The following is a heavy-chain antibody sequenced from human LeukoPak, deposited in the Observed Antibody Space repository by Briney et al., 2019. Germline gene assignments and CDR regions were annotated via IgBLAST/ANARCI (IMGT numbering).Heavy chain of an antibody. CDR2: IGVTGDT. J-gene: IGHJ3*02. CDR1: GFTFSKDD. D-gene: IGHD3-10*01. Sequence: GGSLRLSCAASGFTFSKDDFHWVRQAPGKGLEWVAAIGVTGDTYYADSVKGRFTISRDNAKNSLYLQMNSLRDEDTALYYCAKDVLITMVRGSAFDIWGQGTMVTVSS. CDR3: AKDVLITMVRGSAFDI. V-gene: IGHV3-13*01.